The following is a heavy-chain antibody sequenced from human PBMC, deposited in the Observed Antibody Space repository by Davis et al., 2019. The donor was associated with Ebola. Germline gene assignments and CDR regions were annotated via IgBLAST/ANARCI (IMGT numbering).Heavy chain of an antibody. D-gene: IGHD1-26*01. Sequence: GESLKISCAASGFLFGNYWMTWVRQAPGKGLGWLANIRPDGSTQAYVASVRGRFTISRDNAKGSLFLQMNNLRADDTAVYFCARDSGTFYVDSWGQGTLVTVSS. CDR3: ARDSGTFYVDS. CDR2: IRPDGSTQ. V-gene: IGHV3-7*03. J-gene: IGHJ5*01. CDR1: GFLFGNYW.